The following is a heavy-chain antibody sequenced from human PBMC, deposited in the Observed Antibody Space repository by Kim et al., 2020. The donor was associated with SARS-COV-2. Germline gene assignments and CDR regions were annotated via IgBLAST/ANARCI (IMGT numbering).Heavy chain of an antibody. CDR3: AREAPSEELIAVADPGNYGMDV. J-gene: IGHJ6*02. V-gene: IGHV3-21*01. D-gene: IGHD6-19*01. Sequence: GGSLRLSCAASGFTFSSYSMNWVRQAPGKGLEWVSSISSSSSYIYYADSVKGRFTISRDNAKNSLYLQMNSLRAEDTAVYYCAREAPSEELIAVADPGNYGMDVWGQGTTVTVSS. CDR1: GFTFSSYS. CDR2: ISSSSSYI.